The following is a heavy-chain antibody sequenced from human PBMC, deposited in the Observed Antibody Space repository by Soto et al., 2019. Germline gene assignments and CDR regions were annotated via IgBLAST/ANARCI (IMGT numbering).Heavy chain of an antibody. Sequence: SETLSLTCTVSGCSISSYYWSWIRQPPGKGLEWIGYIYYSGSTNYNPSLKSRVTISVDTSKNQFSLKLSSVTAADTAVYYCVSSGYGYNPVVSFFCGQGTLVIVS. V-gene: IGHV4-59*01. D-gene: IGHD5-12*01. J-gene: IGHJ4*02. CDR2: IYYSGST. CDR3: VSSGYGYNPVVSFF. CDR1: GCSISSYY.